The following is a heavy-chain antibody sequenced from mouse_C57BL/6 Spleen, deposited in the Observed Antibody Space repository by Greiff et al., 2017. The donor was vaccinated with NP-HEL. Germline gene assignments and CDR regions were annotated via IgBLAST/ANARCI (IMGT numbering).Heavy chain of an antibody. J-gene: IGHJ2*01. Sequence: VQLQQSGAELARPGASVKLSCKASGYTFTSYGISWVKQRTGQGLEWIGEIYPRSGNTYYNEKFKGKATLTADKSSSTAYMELRSLTSEDSAVYFCARWGHYYGSSYPYYFDYWGQGTTLTVSS. CDR1: GYTFTSYG. CDR3: ARWGHYYGSSYPYYFDY. D-gene: IGHD1-1*01. CDR2: IYPRSGNT. V-gene: IGHV1-81*01.